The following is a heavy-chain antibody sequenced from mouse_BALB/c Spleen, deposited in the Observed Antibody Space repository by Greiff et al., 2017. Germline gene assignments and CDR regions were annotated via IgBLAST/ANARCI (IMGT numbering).Heavy chain of an antibody. CDR1: GYSITSGYY. CDR2: ISYDGSN. J-gene: IGHJ4*01. CDR3: ARGDYRYDEGYAMDY. D-gene: IGHD2-14*01. V-gene: IGHV3-6*02. Sequence: EVKLVESGPGLVKPSQSLSLTCSVTGYSITSGYYWNWIRQFPGNKLEWMGYISYDGSNNYNPSLKNRISITRDTSKNQFFLKLNSVTTEDTATYYCARGDYRYDEGYAMDYWGQGTSVTVSS.